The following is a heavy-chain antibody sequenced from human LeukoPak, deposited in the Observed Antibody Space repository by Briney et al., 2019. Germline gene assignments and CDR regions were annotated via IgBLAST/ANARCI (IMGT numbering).Heavy chain of an antibody. D-gene: IGHD3-10*01. J-gene: IGHJ5*02. CDR3: VDLWLA. Sequence: GGSRRSSGAAFGFTFSSYALSWVRQAPGKGLEWVSAISGSGGSTYYADSVKGRFTISRDNSKNTLYLQMNSLRAEDTAVYYCVDLWLAWGQGTLVTVSS. CDR2: ISGSGGST. CDR1: GFTFSSYA. V-gene: IGHV3-23*01.